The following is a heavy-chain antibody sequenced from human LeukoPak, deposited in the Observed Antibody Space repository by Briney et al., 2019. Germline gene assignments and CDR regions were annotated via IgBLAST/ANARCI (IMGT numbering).Heavy chain of an antibody. D-gene: IGHD1-26*01. CDR1: GFTFSDHY. J-gene: IGHJ4*02. CDR3: ARAPWSYSFDY. CDR2: TRNKANSYTT. V-gene: IGHV3-72*01. Sequence: PGGSLRLSCVASGFTFSDHYMDWVRQAPGKGLEWVGRTRNKANSYTTEYAASVKGRFTISRDDSKNSLYLQMNSLRAEDTAVYYCARAPWSYSFDYWGQGTLVTVSS.